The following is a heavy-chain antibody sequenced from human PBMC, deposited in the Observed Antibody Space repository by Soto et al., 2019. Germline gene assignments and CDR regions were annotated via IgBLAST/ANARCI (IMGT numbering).Heavy chain of an antibody. CDR1: GFTFSSYS. Sequence: GGSLRLSCAASGFTFSSYSMNWVRQAPGKGLEWVSYISSSSSTIYYTDSVKGRFTISRDNAKNSLYLQMNSLRAEDTAVYYCARTSGVYYYGSGIPNWFDPWGQGTLVTVSS. D-gene: IGHD3-10*01. CDR3: ARTSGVYYYGSGIPNWFDP. CDR2: ISSSSSTI. J-gene: IGHJ5*02. V-gene: IGHV3-48*01.